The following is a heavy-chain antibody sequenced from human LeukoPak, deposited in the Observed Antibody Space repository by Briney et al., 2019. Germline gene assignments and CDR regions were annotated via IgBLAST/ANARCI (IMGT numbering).Heavy chain of an antibody. CDR2: IYTSGTT. CDR3: ASWYYYGSGSYRDSYYYYMDA. CDR1: SGSISSDSYY. D-gene: IGHD3-10*01. Sequence: SETLSLTCTVSSGSISSDSYYWTRIRQPAGKGLEWIGRIYTSGTTNYNPSLKSRVTMAVDTSKNQFSLKLSSVTAADTAVYYCASWYYYGSGSYRDSYYYYMDAWGKGTTVTVSS. J-gene: IGHJ6*03. V-gene: IGHV4-61*02.